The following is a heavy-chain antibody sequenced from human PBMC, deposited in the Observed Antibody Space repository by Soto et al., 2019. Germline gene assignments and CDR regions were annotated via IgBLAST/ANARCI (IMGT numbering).Heavy chain of an antibody. CDR1: GFNFGVFG. Sequence: SLRLSCAASGFNFGVFGMHWVRQAPGKGLEWLSVLSYEGSEEYYADSVWGRFTISRDNSKNTLFLQMDSLRVDDTGVYYCALTRRSSLLEVAGPGFEYWGQGTLVTVSS. J-gene: IGHJ4*02. CDR2: LSYEGSEE. V-gene: IGHV3-30*03. CDR3: ALTRRSSLLEVAGPGFEY. D-gene: IGHD6-19*01.